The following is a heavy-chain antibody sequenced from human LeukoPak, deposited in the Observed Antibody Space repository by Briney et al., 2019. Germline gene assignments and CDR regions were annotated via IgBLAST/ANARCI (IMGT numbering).Heavy chain of an antibody. V-gene: IGHV1-69*06. D-gene: IGHD5-12*01. CDR2: IIPIFGTV. Sequence: GASVKVSCKAYGGSFSSYDVSWVRQAPGQGLEWMGGIIPIFGTVKYAQKFKGRVRITAEKSTSTTYMELSSLRSEDTAVYYCARGTYSAYDLGSYMDVWGKGTTVTVAS. J-gene: IGHJ6*04. CDR1: GGSFSSYD. CDR3: ARGTYSAYDLGSYMDV.